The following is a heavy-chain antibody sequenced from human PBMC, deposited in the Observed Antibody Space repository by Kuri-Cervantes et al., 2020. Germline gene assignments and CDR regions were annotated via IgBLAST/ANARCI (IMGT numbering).Heavy chain of an antibody. J-gene: IGHJ6*02. CDR1: GGSVSSGSYY. CDR3: ARTRYDILTGYFYYYYGMDV. Sequence: GSLRLSCTVSGGSVSSGSYYWSWIRQPPGKGLEWIGYIYYSGSTNYNPSLKSRVTISVDTSKNQFSPKLSSVTAADTAVYYCARTRYDILTGYFYYYYGMDVWGQGTTVTVSS. CDR2: IYYSGST. D-gene: IGHD3-9*01. V-gene: IGHV4-61*01.